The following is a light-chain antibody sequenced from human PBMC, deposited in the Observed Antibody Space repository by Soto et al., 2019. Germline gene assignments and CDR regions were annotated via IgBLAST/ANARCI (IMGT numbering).Light chain of an antibody. J-gene: IGKJ2*01. Sequence: EIVLTQSPGTLSLSPGERATLSCRASQSVSSSYLTWYQQKPGQAPRLLIHGASNRATGIPDRFSGSGSGTDFTLTISRLEPEDFAVYYCQHYGTSPGYTFGRGTKLEIK. V-gene: IGKV3-20*01. CDR2: GAS. CDR3: QHYGTSPGYT. CDR1: QSVSSSY.